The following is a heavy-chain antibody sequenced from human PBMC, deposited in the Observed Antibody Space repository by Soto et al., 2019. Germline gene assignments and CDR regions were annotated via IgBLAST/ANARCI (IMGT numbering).Heavy chain of an antibody. J-gene: IGHJ5*01. CDR3: ARGRYCLTGRCFPNWFDS. V-gene: IGHV4-30-4*01. Sequence: QVQLLESGPGLVKPSQTLSLTCSVSGDSISTVDYFWAWIRQPPGQALEYIGYIYKSATTYYNPSFESRVATSLDTSKSQFSLTVTSVTAADTAVYFCARGRYCLTGRCFPNWFDSWGQGTLVSVSS. CDR1: GDSISTVDYF. D-gene: IGHD2-15*01. CDR2: IYKSATT.